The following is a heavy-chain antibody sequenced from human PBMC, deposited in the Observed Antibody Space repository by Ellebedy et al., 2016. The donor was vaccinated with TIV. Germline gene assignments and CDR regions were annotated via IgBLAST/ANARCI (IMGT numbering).Heavy chain of an antibody. CDR3: AKGSQWLGRTCFDY. D-gene: IGHD6-19*01. CDR1: GFTFSSYA. J-gene: IGHJ4*02. V-gene: IGHV3-23*01. CDR2: LSGNGGRT. Sequence: GESLKIPCAASGFTFSSYAMSWVRQAPGKGLEWVSSLSGNGGRTDYADSVKGRFTISRDNSNNSLYLQMNGLRAEDTAVYYCAKGSQWLGRTCFDYWGQGTLVTVSS.